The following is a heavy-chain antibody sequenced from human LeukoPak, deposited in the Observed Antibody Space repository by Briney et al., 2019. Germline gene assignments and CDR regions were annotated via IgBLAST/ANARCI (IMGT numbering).Heavy chain of an antibody. D-gene: IGHD1-1*01. CDR3: SKGLAPTGTTHTAAGY. J-gene: IGHJ4*02. CDR2: ISTSGGNT. V-gene: IGHV3-23*01. CDR1: GFTFSPYA. Sequence: GGSLRLSCTVSGFTFSPYAMSWVRQAPGKGLEWVSSISTSGGNTYYADSAKGRFTISRDNSKNTLYLQMNSLRAEDSGVYYCSKGLAPTGTTHTAAGYWGQGTLVTVSS.